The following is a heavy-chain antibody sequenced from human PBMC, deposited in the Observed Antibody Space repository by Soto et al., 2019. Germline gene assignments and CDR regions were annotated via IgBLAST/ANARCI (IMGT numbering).Heavy chain of an antibody. D-gene: IGHD6-19*01. CDR3: ARGAVTGTSLFDY. CDR1: GFTLTTYS. V-gene: IGHV3-48*02. J-gene: IGHJ4*02. CDR2: INKNGFTI. Sequence: GGSLRLCCAVSGFTLTTYSMNWVRQAPGKGLEWISFINKNGFTIYYADSVKGRFTISRDYAKNSLYLQMDSLRHEDTAVYYCARGAVTGTSLFDYWGLGTLVTVSS.